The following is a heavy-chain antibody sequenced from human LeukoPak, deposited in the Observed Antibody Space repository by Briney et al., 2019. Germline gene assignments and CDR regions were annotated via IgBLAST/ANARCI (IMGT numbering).Heavy chain of an antibody. D-gene: IGHD6-13*01. CDR3: TRDVSQSSSWYGEFDY. Sequence: GGSLRLSCAASGFSLSNHWMHWVRQVPGKGLVWVSRINSDGSSTTYADSVKGRFTISRDNAKNTLYLQMNSLRDEDTAVYYCTRDVSQSSSWYGEFDYWGQGTQVTVSS. CDR2: INSDGSST. CDR1: GFSLSNHW. V-gene: IGHV3-74*03. J-gene: IGHJ4*02.